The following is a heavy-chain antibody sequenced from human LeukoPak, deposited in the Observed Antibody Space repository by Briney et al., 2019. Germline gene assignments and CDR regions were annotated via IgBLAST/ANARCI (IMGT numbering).Heavy chain of an antibody. D-gene: IGHD2-2*01. CDR1: GFTFSTYP. J-gene: IGHJ4*02. CDR2: TSFDGSKK. CDR3: AKVMPLYQLQWGLYDY. V-gene: IGHV3-30-3*01. Sequence: GRSLRLSCAASGFTFSTYPMHWVRQAPGKGLEWVAVTSFDGSKKYYADSVRGRFTISRDNSKNTLYLQMNSLRAEDTAVYYCAKVMPLYQLQWGLYDYWGQGTLVTVSS.